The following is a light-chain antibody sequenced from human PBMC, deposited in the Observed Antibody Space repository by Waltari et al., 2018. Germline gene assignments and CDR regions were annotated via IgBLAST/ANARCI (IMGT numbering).Light chain of an antibody. Sequence: QTVVTQEPSLSVSPGGTVTLTCTLSSGSLSTTSYATWYQQTPGQAPRTLVYTVNSRSSGVPVRFSCSILANKAALTIAGAQADDECDYYCSLYMGSGIWVFGGGTKLTVL. CDR1: SGSLSTTSY. J-gene: IGLJ3*02. CDR2: TVN. V-gene: IGLV8-61*01. CDR3: SLYMGSGIWV.